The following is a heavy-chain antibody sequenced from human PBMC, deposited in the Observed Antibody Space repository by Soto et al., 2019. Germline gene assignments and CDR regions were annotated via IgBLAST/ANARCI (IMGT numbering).Heavy chain of an antibody. CDR2: ISAYNGDT. J-gene: IGHJ4*02. Sequence: QLVQSGAEVKKPGASVKVSCKASGYTFNRHSISWVRQAPGQGLEWMGWISAYNGDTNYAQNLQGRVTMTTDTYTSTAYMELRSLRSDDTAVYYGARDPSNSSGRHLYFDFWGQGTRVTVSS. D-gene: IGHD6-19*01. CDR3: ARDPSNSSGRHLYFDF. V-gene: IGHV1-18*01. CDR1: GYTFNRHS.